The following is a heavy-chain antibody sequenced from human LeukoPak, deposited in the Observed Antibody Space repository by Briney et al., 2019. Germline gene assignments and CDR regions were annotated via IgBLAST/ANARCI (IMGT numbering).Heavy chain of an antibody. CDR2: IGTAGDT. Sequence: GGSLRLSCAASGFTFSSYDMHWVRHATGKGLEWVSAIGTAGDTYYPGSVKGRFTISRENAKNSLYLQMNSLRAGDTAVYYCARGSSSHDAFDIWGQGTMVTVSS. CDR3: ARGSSSHDAFDI. D-gene: IGHD6-13*01. J-gene: IGHJ3*02. V-gene: IGHV3-13*01. CDR1: GFTFSSYD.